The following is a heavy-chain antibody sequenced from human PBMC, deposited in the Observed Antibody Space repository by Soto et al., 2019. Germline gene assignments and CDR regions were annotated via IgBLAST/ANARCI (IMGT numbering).Heavy chain of an antibody. J-gene: IGHJ6*02. CDR1: GYTFTSYA. CDR2: INTNTGNP. V-gene: IGHV7-4-1*01. CDR3: ARDVIVDTTDRGYYYSGMDV. Sequence: ASVKVSCKASGYTFTSYAMNWVRQAPGQGLEWMGWINTNTGNPTYAQGFTGRFVFSLDTSVSTAYLQICSLKAEDTAVYYCARDVIVDTTDRGYYYSGMDVWGQGTTVTVSS. D-gene: IGHD5-12*01.